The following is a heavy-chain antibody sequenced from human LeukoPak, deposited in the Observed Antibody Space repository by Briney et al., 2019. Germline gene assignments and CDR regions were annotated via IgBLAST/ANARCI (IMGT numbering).Heavy chain of an antibody. J-gene: IGHJ6*02. V-gene: IGHV1-2*02. CDR1: GYTFTGYY. D-gene: IGHD3-10*01. CDR2: INPNSGGT. CDR3: ARDMDYYGSGSYSLYGMDV. Sequence: ASVKVSCKASGYTFTGYYMHWVRQAPGQGLGWMGWINPNSGGTNYAQKFQGRVTMTRDTSISTAYMELSRLKSDDTAVYYCARDMDYYGSGSYSLYGMDVWGQGTTVTVSS.